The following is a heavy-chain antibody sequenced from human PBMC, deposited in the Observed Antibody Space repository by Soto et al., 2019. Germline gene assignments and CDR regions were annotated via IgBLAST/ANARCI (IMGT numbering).Heavy chain of an antibody. D-gene: IGHD2-2*01. J-gene: IGHJ6*02. V-gene: IGHV5-51*01. CDR2: IYPGDSDT. Sequence: GESLKISCKVSGYSFTSHWIGWVRQMPGKGLEWMGIIYPGDSDTRYSPYLQGQVTISADKSIGTAYLQWSSLKTSDTAMYYWGSFSIVVVPAVFYPGFYGWEVGAQGTRVTFSS. CDR1: GYSFTSHW. CDR3: GSFSIVVVPAVFYPGFYGWEV.